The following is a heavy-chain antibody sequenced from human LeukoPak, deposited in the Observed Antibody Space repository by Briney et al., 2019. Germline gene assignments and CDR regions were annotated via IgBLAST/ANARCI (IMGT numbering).Heavy chain of an antibody. CDR1: GGSISSGGYY. D-gene: IGHD3-3*01. CDR3: ARDVGYDFWSGLGY. J-gene: IGHJ4*02. V-gene: IGHV4-30-2*01. Sequence: SETLSLTCTVSGGSISSGGYYWSWIRQPPGTGLEWIGYIFHTGSAFYNPSLKSRVTISMDGSKNQFSLKLSSVTAADTAVYYCARDVGYDFWSGLGYWGQGTLVTVSS. CDR2: IFHTGSA.